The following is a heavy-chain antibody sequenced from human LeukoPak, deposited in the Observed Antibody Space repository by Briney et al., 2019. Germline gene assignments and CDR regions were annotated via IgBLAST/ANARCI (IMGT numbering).Heavy chain of an antibody. D-gene: IGHD5-12*01. CDR2: IWYDGSNK. Sequence: GGSLRLSCAASGFTFSSYGMHWVRQAPGKGLEWVAVIWYDGSNKYYADSVKGRFTLSRDNSKNTLYLQMNSLRAEDTAVYYCAKTARDGYNLYYFDYWGQGTLVTVSS. V-gene: IGHV3-33*06. CDR1: GFTFSSYG. J-gene: IGHJ4*02. CDR3: AKTARDGYNLYYFDY.